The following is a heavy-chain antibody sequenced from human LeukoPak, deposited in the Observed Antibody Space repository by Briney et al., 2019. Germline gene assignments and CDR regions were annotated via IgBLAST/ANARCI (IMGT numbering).Heavy chain of an antibody. D-gene: IGHD2-2*01. CDR2: IWYDGSNK. J-gene: IGHJ6*02. V-gene: IGHV3-33*01. CDR1: GFTFSSYG. CDR3: ARDWACVAGYCSSTSCSPGLSLSGMDV. Sequence: PGGSLRLSCAASGFTFSSYGMHWVRQAPGKGLEWVAVIWYDGSNKYYADSVKGRFTISRDNSKNTLYLQMNSLRAEDTAVYYCARDWACVAGYCSSTSCSPGLSLSGMDVWGQGTTVTVSS.